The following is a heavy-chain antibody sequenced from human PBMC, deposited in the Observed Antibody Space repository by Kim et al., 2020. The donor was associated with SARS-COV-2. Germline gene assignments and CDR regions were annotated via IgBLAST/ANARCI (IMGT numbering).Heavy chain of an antibody. V-gene: IGHV4-31*03. D-gene: IGHD3-3*01. CDR1: GGSISSGGYY. J-gene: IGHJ6*03. CDR2: IYYSGST. Sequence: SETLSLTCTVSGGSISSGGYYWSWIRQHPGKGLEWIGYIYYSGSTYYNPSLKSRVTISVDTSKNQFSLKLSSVTAADTAVYYCARGSSPLRFLEWSPYYYYYYMDVWGKGTTVTVSS. CDR3: ARGSSPLRFLEWSPYYYYYYMDV.